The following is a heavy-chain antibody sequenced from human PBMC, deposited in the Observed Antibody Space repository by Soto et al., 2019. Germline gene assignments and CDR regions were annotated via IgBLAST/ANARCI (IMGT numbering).Heavy chain of an antibody. D-gene: IGHD2-21*02. CDR1: GGSISSGRYY. J-gene: IGHJ3*02. CDR3: ARVERGTAKTVVDAFDM. V-gene: IGHV4-34*01. CDR2: MSHSGGT. Sequence: QVQLQQWGAGLLKPSETLSLTCAVYGGSISSGRYYWSWIRQPPGMGLEWIGEMSHSGGTHFNPSLKSRVTISVDTSKNQFSLKMSSVTAAATALYYCARVERGTAKTVVDAFDMWGPGAMVTVSS.